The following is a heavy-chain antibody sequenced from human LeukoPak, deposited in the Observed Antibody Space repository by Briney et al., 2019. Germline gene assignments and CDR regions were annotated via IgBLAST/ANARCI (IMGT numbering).Heavy chain of an antibody. V-gene: IGHV3-48*03. D-gene: IGHD3-10*01. J-gene: IGHJ4*02. CDR1: GFTFSSYE. Sequence: PGGSLRLSCAASGFTFSSYEMNWVRQAPGKGLEWVSYISSSGSTIYYADSVKGRFTISRDSAKNSLYLQMNSLRAEDMALYYCAKDGSRFGELSNWGQGTLVTVSS. CDR3: AKDGSRFGELSN. CDR2: ISSSGSTI.